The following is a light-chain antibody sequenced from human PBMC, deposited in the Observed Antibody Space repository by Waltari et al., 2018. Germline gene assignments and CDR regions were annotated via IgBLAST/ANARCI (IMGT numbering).Light chain of an antibody. V-gene: IGKV1D-13*01. Sequence: AIQLTHSPPSLSASVGAGVTIACRASQAISSSLVWYQQKPGKAPKRLIYDASNLENGVPSRFSGSGSGTDFTLTISSLQPEDFSTYHCQQFYNYPPTFGQGTRLEIK. CDR1: QAISSS. CDR3: QQFYNYPPT. J-gene: IGKJ5*01. CDR2: DAS.